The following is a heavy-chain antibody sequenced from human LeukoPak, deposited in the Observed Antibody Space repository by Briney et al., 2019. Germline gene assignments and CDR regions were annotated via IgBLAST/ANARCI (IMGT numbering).Heavy chain of an antibody. Sequence: GGSLRLSCAASGFTFSSYWMSWVRQAPGKGLEWVANLNEDGTKKYYVDSVKGRFTISRDNAKNSLYLQMDSLRDEDTAVHYCARDGRDGFIDYWGQGTLVTVSS. J-gene: IGHJ4*02. D-gene: IGHD5-24*01. CDR2: LNEDGTKK. CDR3: ARDGRDGFIDY. V-gene: IGHV3-7*01. CDR1: GFTFSSYW.